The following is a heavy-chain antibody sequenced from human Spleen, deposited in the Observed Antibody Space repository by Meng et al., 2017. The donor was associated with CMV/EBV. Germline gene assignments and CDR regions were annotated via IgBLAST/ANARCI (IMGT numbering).Heavy chain of an antibody. J-gene: IGHJ5*02. Sequence: FSSYTISWVRQAPGQGLEWMGRIIPILGIANDAQKFQGRVTITADKSTSTAYMELSSLRSEDTAVYYCARGTRDIVVVPAAIGRWFDPWGQGTLVTVSS. D-gene: IGHD2-2*01. V-gene: IGHV1-69*02. CDR1: FSSYT. CDR3: ARGTRDIVVVPAAIGRWFDP. CDR2: IIPILGIA.